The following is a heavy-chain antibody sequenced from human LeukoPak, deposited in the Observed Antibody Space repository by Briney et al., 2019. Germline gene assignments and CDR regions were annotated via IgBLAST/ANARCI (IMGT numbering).Heavy chain of an antibody. J-gene: IGHJ6*03. V-gene: IGHV3-7*01. Sequence: PGGSLRLSCGASGFTFSTFWMTWVRQAPGKGLEWVANINQDGSEKYYVDSVKGRFTISRDNAKNSLYLQMNSLRAGDTAVYYCARVGYSYGFSYYYYMDVWGKGTTVTVSS. D-gene: IGHD5-18*01. CDR1: GFTFSTFW. CDR2: INQDGSEK. CDR3: ARVGYSYGFSYYYYMDV.